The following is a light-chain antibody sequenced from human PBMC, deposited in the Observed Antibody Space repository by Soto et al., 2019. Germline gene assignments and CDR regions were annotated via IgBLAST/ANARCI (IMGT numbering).Light chain of an antibody. J-gene: IGKJ1*01. CDR1: QSVSSSY. CDR3: QQYGSSHT. V-gene: IGKV3-20*01. Sequence: EIVLTQSPGTLSLSPGERATLSCRASQSVSSSYLAWYQQKPGQAPRLLIYGASSSATGIPDRFSGSGSGTDFTLTISRLEPEDCAVYYCQQYGSSHTFGQGTKVEIK. CDR2: GAS.